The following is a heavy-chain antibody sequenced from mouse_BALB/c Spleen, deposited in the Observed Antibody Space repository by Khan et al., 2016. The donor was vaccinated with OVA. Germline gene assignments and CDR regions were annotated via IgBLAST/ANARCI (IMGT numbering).Heavy chain of an antibody. Sequence: MQLEESGPEVIKPGASVKLSCKASGYTFTSYVMHWVKQKPGQGLEWIGFIYPFNDATHYNEMFNGMVTLTSDKSSSTAYMELSSLTSEDSAVECGAPVGTYYESIVYWGQGTLVTVSA. V-gene: IGHV1S136*01. J-gene: IGHJ3*01. CDR2: IYPFNDAT. D-gene: IGHD1-1*01. CDR3: APVGTYYESIVY. CDR1: GYTFTSYV.